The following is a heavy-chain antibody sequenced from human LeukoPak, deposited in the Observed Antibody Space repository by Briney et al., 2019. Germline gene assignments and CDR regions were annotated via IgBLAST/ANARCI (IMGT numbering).Heavy chain of an antibody. CDR3: ARSRSTGPLRYFDWLSSDSYYYYGMDV. CDR1: GFTFSSYS. V-gene: IGHV3-48*01. J-gene: IGHJ6*02. D-gene: IGHD3-9*01. CDR2: ISSSSSTI. Sequence: GGSLRLSCAASGFTFSSYSMNWVRQAPGKGLEWVSYISSSSSTIYYADSVEGRFTISRDNAKNSLYLQMNSLRAEDTAVYYCARSRSTGPLRYFDWLSSDSYYYYGMDVWGQGTTVTVSS.